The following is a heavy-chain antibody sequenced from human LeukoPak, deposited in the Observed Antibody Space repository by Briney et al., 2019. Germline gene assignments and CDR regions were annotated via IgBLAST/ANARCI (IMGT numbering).Heavy chain of an antibody. CDR1: GFTFSSHE. CDR3: ARAFDY. CDR2: ISSSGSSI. J-gene: IGHJ4*02. Sequence: QPGGSLRLSCVASGFTFSSHEMNWVRQAPGKGLEWVSSISSSGSSIRYADSVKGRFTASRDNAKNTLYLQMDSLRAEDTSVYYCARAFDYWGQGALVTVSS. V-gene: IGHV3-48*03.